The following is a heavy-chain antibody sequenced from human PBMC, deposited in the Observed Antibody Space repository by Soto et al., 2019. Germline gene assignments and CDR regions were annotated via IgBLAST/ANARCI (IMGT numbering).Heavy chain of an antibody. D-gene: IGHD3-10*01. CDR3: ASGEEYYFDY. Sequence: SATLSLTCTVSGGSISSGDYYWSWIRQPPGKGLEWIGYIYYSGSTYYNPSLKSRVTISVDTSKNQFSLKLSSVTAADTAVYYCASGEEYYFDYWGQGTLVTSPQ. CDR2: IYYSGST. J-gene: IGHJ4*02. V-gene: IGHV4-30-4*01. CDR1: GGSISSGDYY.